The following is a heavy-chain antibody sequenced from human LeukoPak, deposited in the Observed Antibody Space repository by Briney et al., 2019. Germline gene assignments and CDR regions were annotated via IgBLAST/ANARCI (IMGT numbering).Heavy chain of an antibody. Sequence: TGGCPRLACAASGFTFSSYWMQWVRQAPGGGLVWVSRINSDGSSTSYADSVKGRFTISRDNAKNTLYLQMNSLRAEDTAVYYCARGVYCSGGSCYDIFDYWGQGTLVTVSS. V-gene: IGHV3-74*01. CDR3: ARGVYCSGGSCYDIFDY. J-gene: IGHJ4*02. CDR2: INSDGSST. CDR1: GFTFSSYW. D-gene: IGHD2-15*01.